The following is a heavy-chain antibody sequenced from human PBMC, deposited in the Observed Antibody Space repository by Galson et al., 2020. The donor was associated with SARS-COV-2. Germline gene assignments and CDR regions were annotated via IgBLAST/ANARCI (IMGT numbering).Heavy chain of an antibody. CDR1: GGSFSGYY. CDR2: INHSGST. CDR3: ARARGYSYRWTGFDYYYGMDV. V-gene: IGHV4-34*01. J-gene: IGHJ6*02. Sequence: SETLSLTCAVYGGSFSGYYWSWIRQPPGEGLEWIGEINHSGSTTYNPSLKSRVTITVATSTNQFSLKLSSVTAADTAVYYCARARGYSYRWTGFDYYYGMDVGGQGTTVTVSS. D-gene: IGHD5-18*01.